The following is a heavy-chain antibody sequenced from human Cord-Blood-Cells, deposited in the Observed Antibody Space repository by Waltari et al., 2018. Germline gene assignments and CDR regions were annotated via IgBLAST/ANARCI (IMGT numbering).Heavy chain of an antibody. Sequence: QLQLQESGPGLVKPSETLSLTCTVSVGSISSSSYYWGWIRQPPGKGLEWIGINYYSGSTYYNPSLKSRVTISVDTSKNQFSLKLSSVTAADTAVYYCASLGGAVAGRERDYWGQGTLVTVSS. CDR3: ASLGGAVAGRERDY. V-gene: IGHV4-39*01. D-gene: IGHD6-19*01. CDR1: VGSISSSSYY. J-gene: IGHJ4*02. CDR2: NYYSGST.